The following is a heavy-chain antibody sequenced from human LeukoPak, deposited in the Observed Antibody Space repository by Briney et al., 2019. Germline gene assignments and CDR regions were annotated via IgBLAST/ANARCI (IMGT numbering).Heavy chain of an antibody. CDR3: ARDGYSNGYGWFDP. J-gene: IGHJ5*02. CDR2: INPNSGGI. D-gene: IGHD5-18*01. Sequence: ASVKVSCKASGYTFTACYIHWVRQAPGQGPEWMGWINPNSGGINYAQKFQGRVTMTRDTSINTAYMELSSLRSDDTAVYYCARDGYSNGYGWFDPWGQGTLVTVAS. V-gene: IGHV1-2*02. CDR1: GYTFTACY.